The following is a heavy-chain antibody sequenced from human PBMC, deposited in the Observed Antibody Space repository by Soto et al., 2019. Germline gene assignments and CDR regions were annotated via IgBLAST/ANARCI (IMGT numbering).Heavy chain of an antibody. CDR3: ARDGGGYSYGPLWYYGMDV. CDR1: GGTFSNSP. D-gene: IGHD5-18*01. J-gene: IGHJ6*02. V-gene: IGHV1-69*13. Sequence: SVKVSCKSSGGTFSNSPISWVRQAPGQGLEWVGGVIPVFKTANYAQKFQGRVTITADESTNTAYMGLSSLRSGDTAVYYCARDGGGYSYGPLWYYGMDVWG. CDR2: VIPVFKTA.